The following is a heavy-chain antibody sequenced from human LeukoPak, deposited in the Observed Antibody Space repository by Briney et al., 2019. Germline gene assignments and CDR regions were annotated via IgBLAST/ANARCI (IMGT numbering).Heavy chain of an antibody. CDR3: ARDANWSSDN. Sequence: GGSLRLSCAASAFTFSSYAMSWVRQAPGKGLEWVSVISGDTKNTYYADSVRGRFAISRDNSRNTLYLQMNSLTADDTGVYYCARDANWSSDNWGQGTLVTVSS. D-gene: IGHD1-1*01. J-gene: IGHJ4*02. CDR1: AFTFSSYA. V-gene: IGHV3-23*01. CDR2: ISGDTKNT.